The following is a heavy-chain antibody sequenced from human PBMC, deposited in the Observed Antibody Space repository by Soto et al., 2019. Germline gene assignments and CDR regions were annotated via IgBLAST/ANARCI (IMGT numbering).Heavy chain of an antibody. Sequence: GESLKISCKGSGYSFNSYWIGWVRQMPGKGLEWMGLIYPRDTDTIHSPSFQGQVTISADQSISTAYLQWRSLKASDIALYYCARRPGGYSYGMDVWGQGTTVTVSS. CDR2: IYPRDTDT. J-gene: IGHJ6*02. CDR1: GYSFNSYW. CDR3: ARRPGGYSYGMDV. D-gene: IGHD3-10*01. V-gene: IGHV5-51*01.